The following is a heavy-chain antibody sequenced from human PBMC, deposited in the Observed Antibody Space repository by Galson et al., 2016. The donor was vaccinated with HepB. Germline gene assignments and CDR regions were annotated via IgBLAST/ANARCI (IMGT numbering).Heavy chain of an antibody. J-gene: IGHJ4*02. CDR1: GFTFSAFA. CDR2: IGVYDYDR. V-gene: IGHV3-33*08. D-gene: IGHD5-24*01. Sequence: SLRLSCAASGFTFSAFALNWVRQTPGKGLEWVARIGVYDYDRRYADSVRGRFIISRDNSKDTLYMQINSLRPEDTATYFCARQLVTDGYPFDIWGQGTLVAVSP. CDR3: ARQLVTDGYPFDI.